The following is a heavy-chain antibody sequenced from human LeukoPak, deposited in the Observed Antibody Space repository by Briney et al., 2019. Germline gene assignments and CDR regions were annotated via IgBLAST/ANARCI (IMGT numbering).Heavy chain of an antibody. J-gene: IGHJ4*02. CDR2: IYSGGST. CDR3: ARDLTGDSTFDY. V-gene: IGHV3-53*01. Sequence: GGSLRLSCAASGFTVSSSYMSWVRQAPGRGLEWVSVIYSGGSTYYADSVKGRFTISRDNSKNTLYLQMNSLRAEDTAVYYCARDLTGDSTFDYWGQGTLVTVSS. CDR1: GFTVSSSY. D-gene: IGHD2-21*02.